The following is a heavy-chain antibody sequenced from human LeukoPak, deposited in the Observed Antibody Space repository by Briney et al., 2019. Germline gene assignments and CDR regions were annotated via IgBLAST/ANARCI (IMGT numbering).Heavy chain of an antibody. J-gene: IGHJ4*02. CDR1: GFTFSTYW. V-gene: IGHV3-7*01. CDR2: IKEDGSEK. Sequence: PGGSLRLPCAASGFTFSTYWMSWVRQAPGKGLEWVANIKEDGSEKYYGDSVKGRFTISRDNATNSLYLEMNSLRVEDTAVYYCARDSSGYQWGQGTLVTVSS. D-gene: IGHD3-22*01. CDR3: ARDSSGYQ.